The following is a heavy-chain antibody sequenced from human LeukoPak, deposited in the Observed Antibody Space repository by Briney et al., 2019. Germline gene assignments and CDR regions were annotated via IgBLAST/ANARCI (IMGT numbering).Heavy chain of an antibody. CDR2: IYHSGST. V-gene: IGHV4-38-2*01. Sequence: SETLSLXCAVSGYSISSGYYWGWIRQPPGKGLEWIGSIYHSGSTYYNPSLKSRVTISVDTSKNQFSLKLSSVTAADTAVYYCARSKWVAATYFDYWGQGTLVTVSS. CDR1: GYSISSGYY. D-gene: IGHD2-15*01. CDR3: ARSKWVAATYFDY. J-gene: IGHJ4*02.